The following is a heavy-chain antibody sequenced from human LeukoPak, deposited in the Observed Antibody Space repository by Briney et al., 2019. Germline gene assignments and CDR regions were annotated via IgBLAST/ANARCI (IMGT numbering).Heavy chain of an antibody. CDR3: TRDQDAGYALGY. D-gene: IGHD3-22*01. V-gene: IGHV3-11*01. CDR2: ITSSGSQ. J-gene: IGHJ4*02. Sequence: KPGGSLRLSCAASGFNLNDYYMSWIRQAPGKSLEWISYITSSGSQYYSDSVKGRFTISRDAASKSLYLQMKSLRAEDSAVYFCTRDQDAGYALGYWGQGTLVIVSS. CDR1: GFNLNDYY.